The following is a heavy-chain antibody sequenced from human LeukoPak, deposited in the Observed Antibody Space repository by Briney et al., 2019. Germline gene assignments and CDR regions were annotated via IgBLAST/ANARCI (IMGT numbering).Heavy chain of an antibody. V-gene: IGHV3-23*01. CDR2: ISGSGGST. CDR3: AKDHGSGTDPYYFDY. CDR1: GFTFSSYA. Sequence: GGSLRLSCAASGFTFSSYAMSWVRQAPGKGLEWVSAISGSGGSTYYADSVKGRFTISRDNSKNTLYLQMNSLRAEDTAVYYCAKDHGSGTDPYYFDYWGQGTLVTVSS. J-gene: IGHJ4*02. D-gene: IGHD3-10*01.